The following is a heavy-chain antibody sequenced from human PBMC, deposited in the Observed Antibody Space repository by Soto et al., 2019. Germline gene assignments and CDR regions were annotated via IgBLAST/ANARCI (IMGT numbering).Heavy chain of an antibody. Sequence: QVQLQESGPGLVKPSETLSLTCAVSGGSISTNDWWTWVRQPPGKGLEWIGDIHHTGSTTNYSPSLQSRVTESIDKSENQFSLRLTSVTAADTAVYYCATRDCTNNVCHFPWGQGTLVTVSS. CDR2: IHHTGSTT. J-gene: IGHJ5*02. CDR3: ATRDCTNNVCHFP. CDR1: GGSISTNDW. V-gene: IGHV4-4*02. D-gene: IGHD2-8*01.